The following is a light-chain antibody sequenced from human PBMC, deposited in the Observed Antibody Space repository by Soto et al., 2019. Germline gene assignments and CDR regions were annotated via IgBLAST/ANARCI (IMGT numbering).Light chain of an antibody. Sequence: IVLTQSPLSLPVTPGEPASISCRSSQSLLHSTGHNNLDWYLQMPGQPPQLLIYWGSSRASGDPHRVSVSGSGTDFTLTISRVEAVDVGVYYCRQGRPLPVTFGQGTRLDIK. J-gene: IGKJ5*01. CDR1: QSLLHSTGHNN. CDR2: WGS. CDR3: RQGRPLPVT. V-gene: IGKV2-28*01.